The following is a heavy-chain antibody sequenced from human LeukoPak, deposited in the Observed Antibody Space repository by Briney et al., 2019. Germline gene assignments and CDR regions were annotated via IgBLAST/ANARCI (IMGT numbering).Heavy chain of an antibody. Sequence: GSLRLSCAASGFTFSSYWMSWIRQPPGKGLEWIGEINHSGSTNYNPSLKSRVTISVDTSKNQFSLKLSSVTAAHTAVYYCARGGRSRQLFPRRDYYYYMDVWGKGTTVTVSS. CDR3: ARGGRSRQLFPRRDYYYYMDV. J-gene: IGHJ6*03. CDR2: INHSGST. CDR1: GFTFSSYW. V-gene: IGHV4-34*01. D-gene: IGHD6-6*01.